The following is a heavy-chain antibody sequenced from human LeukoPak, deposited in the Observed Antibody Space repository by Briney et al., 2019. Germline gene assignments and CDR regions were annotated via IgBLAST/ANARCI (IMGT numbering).Heavy chain of an antibody. CDR3: AIPPPLSGSYYY. D-gene: IGHD1-26*01. Sequence: SVKVSCKASGGTFSSYAISWVRQAPGQGLEWMRGIIPIFGTANYAQKFQGRVTITADESTSTAYMELSSLRSEDTAVYYCAIPPPLSGSYYYWGQGTLVTVSS. V-gene: IGHV1-69*13. CDR2: IIPIFGTA. CDR1: GGTFSSYA. J-gene: IGHJ4*02.